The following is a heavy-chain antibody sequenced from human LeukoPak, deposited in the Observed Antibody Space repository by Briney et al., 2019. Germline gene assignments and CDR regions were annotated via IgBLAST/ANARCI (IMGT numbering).Heavy chain of an antibody. CDR3: ARVYCSGGSCYGSDYFDY. V-gene: IGHV3-21*01. D-gene: IGHD2-15*01. Sequence: GGSLRLSCADSGFTFSSYSMNWVRQAPGKGLEWVSSISSSSSYIYYADSVKGRFTISRDNAKNSLYLQMNSLRAEDTAVYYCARVYCSGGSCYGSDYFDYWGQGTLVTVSS. CDR1: GFTFSSYS. J-gene: IGHJ4*02. CDR2: ISSSSSYI.